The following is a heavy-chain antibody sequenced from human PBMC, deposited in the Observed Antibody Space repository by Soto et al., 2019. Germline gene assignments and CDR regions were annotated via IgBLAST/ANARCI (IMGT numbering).Heavy chain of an antibody. D-gene: IGHD6-6*01. CDR3: ARGYSSSSSFDY. CDR1: GYSFTSSL. J-gene: IGHJ4*02. CDR2: ISPGDSDN. V-gene: IGHV5-51*01. Sequence: GAFQKICCKGSGYSFTSSLIGWVRQMPGKVLGWMGLISPGDSDNRSSPSYQGQATTSADYSITTAYLQWSSLKASDTAIYYCARGYSSSSSFDYGGQGTLVTVVS.